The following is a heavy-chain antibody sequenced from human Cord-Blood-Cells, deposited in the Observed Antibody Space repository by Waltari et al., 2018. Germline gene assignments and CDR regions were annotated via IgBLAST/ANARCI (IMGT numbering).Heavy chain of an antibody. CDR2: MNPNSGNT. V-gene: IGHV1-8*01. D-gene: IGHD4-4*01. CDR1: GYTFTSYV. J-gene: IGHJ5*02. CDR3: ARNDYTKGWFDP. Sequence: QVQLVQSGAEVKKPRASVKVSCKASGYTFTSYVINWVRQATGQGLEWMGWMNPNSGNTGYAQKFQGRVTMTRNTSISTAYMELSSLRSEDTAVYYCARNDYTKGWFDPWGQGTLVTVSS.